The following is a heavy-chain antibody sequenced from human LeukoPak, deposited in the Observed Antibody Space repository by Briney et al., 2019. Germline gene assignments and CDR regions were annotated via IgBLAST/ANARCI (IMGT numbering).Heavy chain of an antibody. Sequence: GGSLRLSCAASGFTFSSYAMSWVRQAPGKGLEWVSAISGSGGSTYYADSVKGRFTISRDNSKNTLYLQMNSLRAEDTAVYYCASRGTEGRSGKFDCWGQGTLVTVSS. CDR2: ISGSGGST. CDR3: ASRGTEGRSGKFDC. J-gene: IGHJ4*02. CDR1: GFTFSSYA. V-gene: IGHV3-23*01. D-gene: IGHD3-16*01.